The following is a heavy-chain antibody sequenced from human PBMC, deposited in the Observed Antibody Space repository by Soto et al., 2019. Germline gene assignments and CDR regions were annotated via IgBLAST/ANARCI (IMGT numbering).Heavy chain of an antibody. J-gene: IGHJ2*01. CDR1: GGSISSGGYY. Sequence: SETLSLTCTVSGGSISSGGYYWSWIRQHPGKGLEWIGYIYYSGSTYYNPSLKSRVTISVDTSKNQFSLKLSSVTAADTAVYYCARGLRRHIVVVIATEHWYFDLWGRGTLVTVSS. CDR2: IYYSGST. V-gene: IGHV4-31*03. CDR3: ARGLRRHIVVVIATEHWYFDL. D-gene: IGHD2-21*01.